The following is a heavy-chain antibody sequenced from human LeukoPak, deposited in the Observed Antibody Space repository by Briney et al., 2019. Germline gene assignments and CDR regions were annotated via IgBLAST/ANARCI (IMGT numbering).Heavy chain of an antibody. CDR2: IKENGNEQ. Sequence: QAGGSLRLPCAASGLTFSNSWMSWVRRAPGKGRVCVAHIKENGNEQYYAVSVTVRFTISRHNVKQSLGLQMNSLRVEDTAEYSCARGPGDFDASDIWGQGTMVTVSS. J-gene: IGHJ3*02. D-gene: IGHD1-14*01. CDR3: ARGPGDFDASDI. V-gene: IGHV3-7*01. CDR1: GLTFSNSW.